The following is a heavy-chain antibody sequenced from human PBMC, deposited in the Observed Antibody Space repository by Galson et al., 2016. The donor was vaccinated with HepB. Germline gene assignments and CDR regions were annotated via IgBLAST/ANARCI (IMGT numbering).Heavy chain of an antibody. Sequence: SVKVSCKASGVSFRTYASSWVRQAPGQGLEWMGESIPVFGTANYEQKFQGRLTITADESRSTAYMELTSLRSEDTAVYYCTRGRHDSRSGSVYWGHGTLITVSS. J-gene: IGHJ4*01. D-gene: IGHD6-13*01. CDR3: TRGRHDSRSGSVY. CDR2: SIPVFGTA. V-gene: IGHV1-69*13. CDR1: GVSFRTYA.